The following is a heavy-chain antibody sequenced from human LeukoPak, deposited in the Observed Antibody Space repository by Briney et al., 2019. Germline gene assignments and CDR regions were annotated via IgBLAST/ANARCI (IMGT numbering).Heavy chain of an antibody. CDR3: AKMQYNWNDDAAGGAFDI. J-gene: IGHJ3*02. Sequence: SVKVSCKASGGTFSSYAITRVRQAPGQGLEWMGRIIPILDITNYAQKFQGRVTITADKSTGTAYMELSSLRSEDTAVYYCAKMQYNWNDDAAGGAFDIWGQGTMVTVSS. D-gene: IGHD1-1*01. V-gene: IGHV1-69*04. CDR2: IIPILDIT. CDR1: GGTFSSYA.